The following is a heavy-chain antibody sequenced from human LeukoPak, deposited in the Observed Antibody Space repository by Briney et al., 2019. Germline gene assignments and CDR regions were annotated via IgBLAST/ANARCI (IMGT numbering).Heavy chain of an antibody. D-gene: IGHD6-13*01. CDR2: IYYSGST. CDR1: GGSISSSSYY. J-gene: IGHJ4*02. CDR3: ARHAGSVAADIIFDY. V-gene: IGHV4-39*01. Sequence: SETLSLTCTVCGGSISSSSYYWGWIRQPPGKGLEWIGSIYYSGSTYYNPSLKSRVTISVDTSKNQFSLKLSSVTAADTAVYYCARHAGSVAADIIFDYWGQGTLVTVSS.